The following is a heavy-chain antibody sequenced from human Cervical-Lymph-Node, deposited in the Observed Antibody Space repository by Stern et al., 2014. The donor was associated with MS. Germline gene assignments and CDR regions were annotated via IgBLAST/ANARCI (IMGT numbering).Heavy chain of an antibody. CDR2: ISAYNGNT. CDR1: GYTFTSYG. D-gene: IGHD1-1*01. Sequence: QVQLVQSGAEVKKPGASGKVSCKASGYTFTSYGISWVRQAPGQGLEWMGWISAYNGNTNYAQKLQGRVTMTTDTSTSTAYMELRSLRSDDTAVYYCARGVPVQLEVWYYYYGMDVWGQGTTVTVSS. J-gene: IGHJ6*02. V-gene: IGHV1-18*01. CDR3: ARGVPVQLEVWYYYYGMDV.